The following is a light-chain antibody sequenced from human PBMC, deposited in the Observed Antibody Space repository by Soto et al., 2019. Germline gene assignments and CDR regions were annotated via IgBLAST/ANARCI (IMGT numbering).Light chain of an antibody. V-gene: IGKV3-20*01. CDR1: QTMTRAY. CDR2: GAS. J-gene: IGKJ1*01. Sequence: DIVLMQSPGTLTLSVGESATLSSRASQTMTRAYLAWYQQKPGQAPRLLFYGASNRATAIPDRFSGSGFGTDFTLTITRLEPEDFAVYYCQQYGDSPQTFGPGTKVDIK. CDR3: QQYGDSPQT.